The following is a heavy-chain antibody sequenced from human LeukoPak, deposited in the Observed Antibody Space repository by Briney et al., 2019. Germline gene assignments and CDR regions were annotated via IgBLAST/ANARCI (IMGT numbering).Heavy chain of an antibody. Sequence: PGGSLRLSCAASGFTFSSYAMHWVRQAPGKGLEWVAVISYDGSNKYYADSVKGRFTISRDNSKNTLYLQMNSLRAEDTAVYYCARDLRNYYDFWTQNIWEETDYWGQGTLVTVSS. CDR2: ISYDGSNK. D-gene: IGHD3-3*01. J-gene: IGHJ4*02. CDR1: GFTFSSYA. CDR3: ARDLRNYYDFWTQNIWEETDY. V-gene: IGHV3-30*04.